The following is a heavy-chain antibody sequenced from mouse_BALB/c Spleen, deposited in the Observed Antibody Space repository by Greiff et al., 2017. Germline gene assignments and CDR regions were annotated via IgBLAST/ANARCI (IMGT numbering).Heavy chain of an antibody. CDR1: GYSFTGYN. CDR2: IDPYYGGT. D-gene: IGHD1-1*02. J-gene: IGHJ4*01. V-gene: IGHV1-39*01. CDR3: ARGNPLTMSYAMDY. Sequence: VHVKQSGPELEKPGASVKISCKASGYSFTGYNMNWVKQSNGKSLEWIGNIDPYYGGTSYNQKFKGKATLTVDKSSSTAYMQLKSLTSEDSAVYYCARGNPLTMSYAMDYWGQGTSVTVSS.